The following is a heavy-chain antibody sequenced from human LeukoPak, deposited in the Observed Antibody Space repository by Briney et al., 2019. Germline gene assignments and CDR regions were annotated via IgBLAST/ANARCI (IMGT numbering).Heavy chain of an antibody. CDR3: AKSHSRGYYFSRRTI. J-gene: IGHJ4*02. D-gene: IGHD3-22*01. V-gene: IGHV3-23*01. CDR1: GFTFSIYA. CDR2: ISGSGGST. Sequence: GGSLRLSCAASGFTFSIYAMSWVRQAPGKGLEWVSSISGSGGSTYHADSVKGRFTISRDNSKNTLYLQMNSLKAEDTAMYYCAKSHSRGYYFSRRTIWGQGILVTVSS.